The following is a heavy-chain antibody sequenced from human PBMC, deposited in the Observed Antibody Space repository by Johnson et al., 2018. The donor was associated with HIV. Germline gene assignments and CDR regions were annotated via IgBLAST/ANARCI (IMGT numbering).Heavy chain of an antibody. CDR1: GFTFSDAW. V-gene: IGHV3-15*01. Sequence: QVVESGGGLVQPGGSLRLSCAASGFTFSDAWMNWVRQAPGQGLEWVGRVKSKTDGGTTDSAAPVRGRFTISREDSKNTVYLQMNSLKTEDTAVYYCTTAFQIMVTTGAFDIWGQGTMVTVSS. CDR2: VKSKTDGGTT. J-gene: IGHJ3*02. CDR3: TTAFQIMVTTGAFDI. D-gene: IGHD4-17*01.